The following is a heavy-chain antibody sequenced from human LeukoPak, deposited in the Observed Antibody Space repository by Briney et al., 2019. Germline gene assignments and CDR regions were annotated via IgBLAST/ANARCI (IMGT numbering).Heavy chain of an antibody. D-gene: IGHD3-22*01. V-gene: IGHV3-30*18. Sequence: PGGSLRLSCAASGFTFSSYDMHWVRQAPGKGLEWVAVISYDGSNKYYADSVKGRFTISRDNSKNTLYLQMNSLRAEDTAVYYCAKDVDYYDSSGYYQSYFDYWGQGTLVTVSS. CDR1: GFTFSSYD. CDR2: ISYDGSNK. J-gene: IGHJ4*02. CDR3: AKDVDYYDSSGYYQSYFDY.